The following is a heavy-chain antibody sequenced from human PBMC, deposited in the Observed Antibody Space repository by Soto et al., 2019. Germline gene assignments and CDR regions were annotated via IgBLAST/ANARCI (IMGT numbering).Heavy chain of an antibody. V-gene: IGHV3-23*01. CDR2: IRGSGVST. Sequence: PRGSLRLSCAASGFTFSNYAMSWVRQAPGKGLEWVSYIRGSGVSTYYADSVKGRLTISRDNSKNTLYLQMDSLRGEDTAIYYCAKTRWLQDDTFDIWGQGTMVTVSS. D-gene: IGHD5-12*01. CDR1: GFTFSNYA. CDR3: AKTRWLQDDTFDI. J-gene: IGHJ3*02.